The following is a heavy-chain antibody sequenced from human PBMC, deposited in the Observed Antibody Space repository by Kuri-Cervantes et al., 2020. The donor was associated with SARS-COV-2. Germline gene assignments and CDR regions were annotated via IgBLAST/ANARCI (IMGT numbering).Heavy chain of an antibody. CDR3: ARGVSGSYYFSYYGMDV. Sequence: GESLKISCAASGFTFSSYAMSWVRQAPGKGLEWVSAFSGSGGSTYYADSVKGRFTISRDNSKNTLYLQMNILRAEDTAVYYCARGVSGSYYFSYYGMDVWGQGTTVTVSS. CDR1: GFTFSSYA. D-gene: IGHD1-26*01. J-gene: IGHJ6*02. V-gene: IGHV3-23*01. CDR2: FSGSGGST.